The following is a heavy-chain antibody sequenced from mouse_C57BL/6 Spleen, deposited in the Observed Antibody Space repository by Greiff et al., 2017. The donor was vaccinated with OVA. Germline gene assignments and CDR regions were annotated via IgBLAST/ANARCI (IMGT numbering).Heavy chain of an antibody. Sequence: EVMLVESGGGLVKPGGSLKLSCAASGFTFSDYGMHWVRQAPEKGLEWVAYISSGSSTNYYADTVKGRFTISRDNAKNTLFLQMTSLRSEDTAMYYCARRDGNYVDAMDYWGQGTSVTVSS. CDR1: GFTFSDYG. J-gene: IGHJ4*01. CDR2: ISSGSSTN. CDR3: ARRDGNYVDAMDY. V-gene: IGHV5-17*01. D-gene: IGHD2-1*01.